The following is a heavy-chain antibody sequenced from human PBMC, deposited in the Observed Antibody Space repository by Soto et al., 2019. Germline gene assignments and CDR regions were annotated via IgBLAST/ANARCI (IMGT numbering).Heavy chain of an antibody. Sequence: SETLSLTCSVSGGSVSSGSYYWSWIRQPPGKGLEWIGYIYHSGSTRYNPSLKSRVTISVDRSKNQFSLKLSSVTAADTAVYYCARGPDFDPWGQGTLVTVSS. CDR1: GGSVSSGSYY. V-gene: IGHV4-61*01. CDR3: ARGPDFDP. J-gene: IGHJ5*02. CDR2: IYHSGST.